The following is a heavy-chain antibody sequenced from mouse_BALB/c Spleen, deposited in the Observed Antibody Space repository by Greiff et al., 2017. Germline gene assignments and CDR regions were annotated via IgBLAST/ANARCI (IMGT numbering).Heavy chain of an antibody. D-gene: IGHD3-1*01. V-gene: IGHV5-17*02. CDR1: GFTFSSFG. CDR2: ISSGSSTI. Sequence: EVKLLEPGGGLVQPGGSRKLSCAASGFTFSSFGMHWVRQSPEQGLEWVAYISSGSSTIYYADTVKGRFTITGDNPKNTLFLQMTSLRSEDTDMYYCARSGGNYYFDYWGQGTTLTVSS. J-gene: IGHJ2*01. CDR3: ARSGGNYYFDY.